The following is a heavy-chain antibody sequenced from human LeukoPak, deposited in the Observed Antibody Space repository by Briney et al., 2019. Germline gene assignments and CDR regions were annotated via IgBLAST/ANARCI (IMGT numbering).Heavy chain of an antibody. D-gene: IGHD3-10*01. Sequence: GGSLLLSCAASGFTFSSYSMNWVRPAPGKGLEWVSSISSSSSYIYYADSVKGRFTISRDNAKNSLYLQMNSLRAEDTAVYYCARDDTYYYGNFDYWGQGTLVTVSS. J-gene: IGHJ4*02. V-gene: IGHV3-21*01. CDR3: ARDDTYYYGNFDY. CDR2: ISSSSSYI. CDR1: GFTFSSYS.